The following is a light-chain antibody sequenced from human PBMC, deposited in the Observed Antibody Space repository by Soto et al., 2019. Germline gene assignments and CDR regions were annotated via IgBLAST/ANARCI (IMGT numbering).Light chain of an antibody. V-gene: IGLV2-14*01. Sequence: QSALTQPASVSGSPGQSITISCTGTSSDVGGYNYVSWYQQHPGKAPKLMIYDVSNRASGVSNRFSGSKSGNTASLTISGLQAEDEADYYCSSYTSSSTPLCVFGTGTKVTVL. J-gene: IGLJ1*01. CDR1: SSDVGGYNY. CDR2: DVS. CDR3: SSYTSSSTPLCV.